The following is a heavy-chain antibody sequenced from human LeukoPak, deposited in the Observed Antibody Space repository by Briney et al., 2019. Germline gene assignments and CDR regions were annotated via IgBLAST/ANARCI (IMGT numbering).Heavy chain of an antibody. J-gene: IGHJ4*02. CDR3: VTIGGSGAAYFY. V-gene: IGHV3-74*01. CDR1: GVTFTTYW. D-gene: IGHD3-16*01. CDR2: INSDGSST. Sequence: PGGSLRLSCTASGVTFTTYWMHWVRQAPGKGLVWVSRINSDGSSTTYADPVKARFTISRDNAKNTVYLQMNSLRAEDTAAYYCVTIGGSGAAYFYWGRGTLVTVSS.